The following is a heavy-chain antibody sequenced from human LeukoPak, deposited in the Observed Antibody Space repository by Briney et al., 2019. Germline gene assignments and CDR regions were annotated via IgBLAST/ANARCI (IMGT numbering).Heavy chain of an antibody. J-gene: IGHJ6*03. CDR3: AMGFGEVFGQGYYYYMDV. D-gene: IGHD3-10*01. CDR1: GFAFGSEA. CDR2: IKQDGSEK. Sequence: GGSLRLSCAVSGFAFGSEAMSWVRQAPGKGLEGVANIKQDGSEKYYVDSVKGRFTISRDNAKNSLYLQMNSLRAEDTAVYYCAMGFGEVFGQGYYYYMDVWGKGTTVTVSS. V-gene: IGHV3-7*01.